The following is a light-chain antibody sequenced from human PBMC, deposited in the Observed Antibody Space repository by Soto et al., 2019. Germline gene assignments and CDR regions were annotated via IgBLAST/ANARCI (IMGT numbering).Light chain of an antibody. CDR1: QSVSSN. CDR2: DAS. J-gene: IGKJ5*01. Sequence: ELVMTQSPATLSVSPGERATLSCRASQSVSSNLAWYQQKPGQAPRLLTNDASNRATGIPARLSGSGSGTDFTLTVSSLEPEDFAVYYWQLRSNWPPSITFGQGTRLEI. CDR3: QLRSNWPPSIT. V-gene: IGKV3-11*01.